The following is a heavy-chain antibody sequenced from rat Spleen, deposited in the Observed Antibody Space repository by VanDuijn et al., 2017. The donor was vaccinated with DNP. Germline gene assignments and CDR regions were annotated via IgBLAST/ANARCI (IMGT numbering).Heavy chain of an antibody. CDR3: ARPASGWFAY. CDR1: GFTFSNYD. CDR2: ISPSGSNT. J-gene: IGHJ3*01. D-gene: IGHD4-3*01. V-gene: IGHV5-25*01. Sequence: EVQLVESGGGLVQPGRSLKLSCAASGFTFSNYDMAWVRQAPTKGLEWVASISPSGSNTYYRDSVKGRFAVSRDNAKSSLHLQMNSLRSEDMATYYCARPASGWFAYWGQGTLVTVSS.